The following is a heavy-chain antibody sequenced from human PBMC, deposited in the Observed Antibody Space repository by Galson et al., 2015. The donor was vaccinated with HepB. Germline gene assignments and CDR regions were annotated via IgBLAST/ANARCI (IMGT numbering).Heavy chain of an antibody. CDR3: ARDVLGTCKSASCYTDMDV. Sequence: ETLSLTCTVSGGSISSGSDYWGWIRQPPGKGLEWIGSIYYSGSTCYNPSLKSRVTMSLDTSKNQFSLKVKSVTAADTAVYYCARDVLGTCKSASCYTDMDVWGEGTAVTVSS. D-gene: IGHD2-2*01. CDR2: IYYSGST. CDR1: GGSISSGSDY. J-gene: IGHJ6*03. V-gene: IGHV4-39*07.